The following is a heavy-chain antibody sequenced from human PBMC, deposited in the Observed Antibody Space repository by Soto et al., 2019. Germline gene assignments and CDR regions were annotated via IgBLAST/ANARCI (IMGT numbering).Heavy chain of an antibody. V-gene: IGHV1-18*01. CDR1: GYTFTSYG. J-gene: IGHJ6*02. CDR2: ISAYNGNT. Sequence: ASVKVSCKASGYTFTSYGISWVRQAPGQGLEWMGWISAYNGNTNYAQKLQGRVTMTTDTSTSTAYMELRSLRSDDTAVYYCARVWGMGYYYYGMDVCGQRTTVPVSS. D-gene: IGHD7-27*01. CDR3: ARVWGMGYYYYGMDV.